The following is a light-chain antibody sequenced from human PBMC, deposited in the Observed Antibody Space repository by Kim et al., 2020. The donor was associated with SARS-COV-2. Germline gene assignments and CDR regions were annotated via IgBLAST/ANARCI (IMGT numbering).Light chain of an antibody. CDR2: INN. V-gene: IGLV1-44*01. CDR3: AAWDDSLNGYV. J-gene: IGLJ1*01. CDR1: SSNIGSNT. Sequence: ELTQPPSASGTPGQRVTISCSGRSSNIGSNTVNWYQQLPGRAPKLLIYINNRRPSGVPDRISGSKSGTSASLAISGLQSEDEADYYCAAWDDSLNGYVFGTGTKVT.